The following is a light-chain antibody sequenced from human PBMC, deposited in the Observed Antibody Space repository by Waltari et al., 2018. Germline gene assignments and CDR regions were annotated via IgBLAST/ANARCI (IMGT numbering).Light chain of an antibody. CDR1: QSVSSSY. J-gene: IGKJ2*01. Sequence: EIVLTHSPGTLSLSPGQRATLSCRASQSVSSSYLAWYQQKPGQAPRLLIYGASSRATGIPDRFSGSGSGTDFTLTISRLEPEDFAVYYCQQYGSSPPYTFGQGTKLGIK. CDR3: QQYGSSPPYT. V-gene: IGKV3-20*01. CDR2: GAS.